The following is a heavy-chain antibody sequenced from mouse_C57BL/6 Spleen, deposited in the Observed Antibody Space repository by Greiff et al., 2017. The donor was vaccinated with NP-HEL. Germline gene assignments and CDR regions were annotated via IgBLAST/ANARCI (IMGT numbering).Heavy chain of an antibody. CDR3: ARSEELVGDY. J-gene: IGHJ2*01. CDR2: IYPGDGDT. CDR1: GYAFSSSW. V-gene: IGHV1-80*01. Sequence: QVQLQQSGAELVKPGASVKISCKASGYAFSSSWMNWVKQRPGKGLEWIGQIYPGDGDTNYNGKFKGKATLTADKSSSTAYMQLSSLTSEDSAVYFCARSEELVGDYGGQGTTLTVSS.